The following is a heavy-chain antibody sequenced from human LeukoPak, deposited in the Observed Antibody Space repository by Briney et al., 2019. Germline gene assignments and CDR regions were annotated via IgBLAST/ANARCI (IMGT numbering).Heavy chain of an antibody. V-gene: IGHV3-23*01. CDR1: GFTLSSYA. J-gene: IGHJ4*02. CDR3: AKDLKVFDY. Sequence: PGGSLRLSCAASGFTLSSYAMSWGRQPQGKGLEWVSTISGSGGRTYYADSVKGRFTISRDNSKHTLYLQRNSLRAEDTAVYYCAKDLKVFDYWGQGTLVTVSS. CDR2: ISGSGGRT.